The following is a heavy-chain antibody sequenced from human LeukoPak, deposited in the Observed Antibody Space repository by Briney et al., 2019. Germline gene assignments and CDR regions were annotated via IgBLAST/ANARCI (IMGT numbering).Heavy chain of an antibody. CDR2: IYYSGRT. J-gene: IGHJ3*02. V-gene: IGHV4-59*01. Sequence: SETLSLTCTVSGGSISSYYWSWIRQPPGKGLEWIGYIYYSGRTNYNPSLKSRVTISVDTSKNQFSLKLSSVTAADTAVYYCARADYYDSSGYYYGPPGDDAFDIWGQGTMVTVSS. CDR1: GGSISSYY. CDR3: ARADYYDSSGYYYGPPGDDAFDI. D-gene: IGHD3-22*01.